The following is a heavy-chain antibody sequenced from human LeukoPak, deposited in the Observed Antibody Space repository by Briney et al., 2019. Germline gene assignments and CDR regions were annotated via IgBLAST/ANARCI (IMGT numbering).Heavy chain of an antibody. CDR1: GGSISSYY. CDR2: IYYSGST. V-gene: IGHV4-39*07. CDR3: ARVDYDFWSGYPGPFDY. J-gene: IGHJ4*02. D-gene: IGHD3-3*01. Sequence: SETLSLTCTVSGGSISSYYWGWIRQPPGKGLEWIGSIYYSGSTYYNPSLKSRVTISVDTSKNQFSLKLSSVTAADTAVYYCARVDYDFWSGYPGPFDYWGQGTLVTVSS.